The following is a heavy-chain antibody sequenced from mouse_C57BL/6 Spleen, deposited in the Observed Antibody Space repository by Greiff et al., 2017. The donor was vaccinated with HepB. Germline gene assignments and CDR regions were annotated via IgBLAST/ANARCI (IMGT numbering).Heavy chain of an antibody. CDR1: GYAFSSSW. D-gene: IGHD2-4*01. Sequence: VQLQESGPELVKPGASVKISCKASGYAFSSSWMNWVKQRPGKGLEWIGRMYPGDGDTNYNGKFKGKATLTADKSSSTAYMQLSSLTSEDSAVYFCAREDDYDAYFDYWGQGTTLTVSS. CDR2: MYPGDGDT. CDR3: AREDDYDAYFDY. J-gene: IGHJ2*01. V-gene: IGHV1-82*01.